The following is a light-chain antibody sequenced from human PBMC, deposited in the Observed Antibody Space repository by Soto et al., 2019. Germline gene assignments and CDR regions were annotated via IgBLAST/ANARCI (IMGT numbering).Light chain of an antibody. V-gene: IGLV1-47*02. J-gene: IGLJ3*02. Sequence: QSVLTQPPSASGTPGQGVIISCSGTSSNIGSNYVYWYRLLPGTAPKLVMFSNVMRPPGVPDRFSGAKSGTSASLAISGLRPEDEADYFCAAWDDTLNAWVFGGGTKLTVL. CDR3: AAWDDTLNAWV. CDR2: SNV. CDR1: SSNIGSNY.